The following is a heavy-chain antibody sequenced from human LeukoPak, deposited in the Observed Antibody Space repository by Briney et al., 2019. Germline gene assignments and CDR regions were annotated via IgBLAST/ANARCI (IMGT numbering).Heavy chain of an antibody. D-gene: IGHD3-3*01. CDR2: ISHSGGI. Sequence: PSETLSLTCAAYGGSFSDFYWNWIRQPPGKGLEWIGQISHSGGINYNPSLQSRVILSVDTSNNHFSLRLTPVTAADTAVYYCVRGYSEYWSDWGQGSLVTVSS. CDR3: VRGYSEYWSD. J-gene: IGHJ4*02. CDR1: GGSFSDFY. V-gene: IGHV4-34*01.